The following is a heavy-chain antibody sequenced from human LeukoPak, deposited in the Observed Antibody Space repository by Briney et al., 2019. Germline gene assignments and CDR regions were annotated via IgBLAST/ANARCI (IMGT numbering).Heavy chain of an antibody. D-gene: IGHD3-10*01. Sequence: PSETLSLTCSVSGVSISSYYWSWIRQSPGKGRGWIGYISYSGGTNYNPSLKSRVTISLDTSKNQFSLQLSSVTAADTAVYYCVRGERLGGDYWGHGTLVTVSS. CDR2: ISYSGGT. CDR1: GVSISSYY. CDR3: VRGERLGGDY. J-gene: IGHJ4*01. V-gene: IGHV4-59*01.